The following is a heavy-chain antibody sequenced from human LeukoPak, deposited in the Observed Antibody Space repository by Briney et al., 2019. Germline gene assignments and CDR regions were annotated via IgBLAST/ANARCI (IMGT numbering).Heavy chain of an antibody. CDR3: AKSSYCGGDCYWGLFDS. CDR1: GFTFSSYA. D-gene: IGHD2-21*02. J-gene: IGHJ4*02. V-gene: IGHV3-30-3*02. CDR2: ISYDGSNK. Sequence: GRSLRLSCAASGFTFSSYAMHWVRQAPGKGLEWVAVISYDGSNKYYADSVKGRFTISRDNTDNSMSLQMNSLRADDTAVYYCAKSSYCGGDCYWGLFDSWGQGTLVTVSS.